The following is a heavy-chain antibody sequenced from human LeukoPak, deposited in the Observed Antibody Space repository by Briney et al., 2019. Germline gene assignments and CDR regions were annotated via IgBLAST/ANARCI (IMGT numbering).Heavy chain of an antibody. Sequence: GASVKVSCKASGYTFTGYYMHWVRQAPGQGLEWMGRINPNSGGTNYAQKFQGWVTMTRDTSISTAYMELSRLRSDDTAVYYCARGRGSGYPIDYWGQGTLVTVSS. V-gene: IGHV1-2*04. D-gene: IGHD3-22*01. CDR3: ARGRGSGYPIDY. J-gene: IGHJ4*02. CDR2: INPNSGGT. CDR1: GYTFTGYY.